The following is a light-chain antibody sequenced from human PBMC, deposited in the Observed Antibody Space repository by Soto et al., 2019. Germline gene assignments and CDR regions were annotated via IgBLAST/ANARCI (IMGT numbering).Light chain of an antibody. J-gene: IGKJ1*01. CDR2: GAS. Sequence: ELVMTQSPATLSVSPGGRATLSCRDSQSVSSSYLAWYQQKPGQAPRLLIYGASNRATGIPARFSGSGSGTEFTLTISSLQSEDFAVYYCQQYNNWPGTFGQGTKVDIK. V-gene: IGKV3D-15*01. CDR1: QSVSSSY. CDR3: QQYNNWPGT.